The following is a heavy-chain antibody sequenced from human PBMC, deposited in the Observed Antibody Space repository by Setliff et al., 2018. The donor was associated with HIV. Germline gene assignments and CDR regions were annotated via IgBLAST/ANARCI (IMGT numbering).Heavy chain of an antibody. Sequence: WASVKVSCKASGYTFTTFAMHWVRQAPGQRLEWMGWINAGNGNTKYSQKFQGRVTITRDTSASTAYMELSSLRSEDTAVYYCARDKAVAGNHRPYYFDYWGQGTLVTVSS. CDR1: GYTFTTFA. D-gene: IGHD6-19*01. V-gene: IGHV1-3*01. CDR2: INAGNGNT. CDR3: ARDKAVAGNHRPYYFDY. J-gene: IGHJ4*02.